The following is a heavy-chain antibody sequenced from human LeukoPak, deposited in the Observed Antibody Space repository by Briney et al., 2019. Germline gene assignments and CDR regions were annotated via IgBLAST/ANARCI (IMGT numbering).Heavy chain of an antibody. Sequence: SETLSLTCTVSGGSISSYCWSWIRQPPGKGLEWIGYIYYSGSTNYNPSLKSRVTISVDTSKNQFSLKLSSVTAADTAVYYCARVETVLWFGELDHPMNWFDPWGQGTLVTVSS. CDR1: GGSISSYC. J-gene: IGHJ5*02. D-gene: IGHD3-10*01. CDR3: ARVETVLWFGELDHPMNWFDP. CDR2: IYYSGST. V-gene: IGHV4-59*01.